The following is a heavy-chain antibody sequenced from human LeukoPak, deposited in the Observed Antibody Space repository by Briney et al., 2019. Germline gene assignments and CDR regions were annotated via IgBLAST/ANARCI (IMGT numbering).Heavy chain of an antibody. J-gene: IGHJ6*03. D-gene: IGHD2-15*01. Sequence: GASVKVSCKASGYTFTGYYMHWVRQAPGQGLEWMGWINPNSGGTNYAQKFQGRVTMTRDTSISTAYVELSRLRSDDTAVYYCARGRGYCSGGSCYTRDYYMDVWGKGTTVTVSS. CDR1: GYTFTGYY. CDR3: ARGRGYCSGGSCYTRDYYMDV. CDR2: INPNSGGT. V-gene: IGHV1-2*02.